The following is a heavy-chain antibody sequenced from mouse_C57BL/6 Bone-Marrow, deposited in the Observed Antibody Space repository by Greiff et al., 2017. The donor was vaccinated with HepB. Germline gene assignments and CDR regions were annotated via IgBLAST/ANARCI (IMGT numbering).Heavy chain of an antibody. CDR1: GYTFTSYT. CDR3: ARSHYGSSSWFAY. Sequence: QVHVKQSGAELARPGASVKMSCKASGYTFTSYTMHWVKQRPGQGLEWIGYINPSSGYTKYNQKFKDKATLTADKSSSTAYMQLSSLTSEDSAVYYCARSHYGSSSWFAYWGQGTLVTVSA. J-gene: IGHJ3*01. CDR2: INPSSGYT. D-gene: IGHD1-1*01. V-gene: IGHV1-4*01.